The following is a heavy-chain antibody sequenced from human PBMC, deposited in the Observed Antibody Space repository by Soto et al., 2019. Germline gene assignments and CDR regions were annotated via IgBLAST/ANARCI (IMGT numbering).Heavy chain of an antibody. D-gene: IGHD3-10*01. V-gene: IGHV3-30-3*01. CDR2: ISYDGSNK. CDR3: ARERGITMVRGVPDRYYYYYGMDV. Sequence: QLVESGGGVVQPGRSLRLSCAASGFTFSSYAMHWVRQAPGKGLEGVAVISYDGSNKYYADSVKGRFTISRDNSKNTLYLQMNSLSAEDTAVYYCARERGITMVRGVPDRYYYYYGMDVWGQGTTVTVSS. J-gene: IGHJ6*02. CDR1: GFTFSSYA.